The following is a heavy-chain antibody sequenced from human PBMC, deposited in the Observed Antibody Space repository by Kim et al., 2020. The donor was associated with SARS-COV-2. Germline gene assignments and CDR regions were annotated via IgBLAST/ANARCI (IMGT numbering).Heavy chain of an antibody. V-gene: IGHV3-9*01. Sequence: GGSLRLSCAASGFTFGDYAMHWVRQAPGKGLEWVSGISWNSGSIGYADSVKGRFTISRDNAKNSLYLQMNSLRAEDTALYYCAKDLITYYDILTGLAFDYWGQGTLVTVS. CDR1: GFTFGDYA. J-gene: IGHJ4*02. CDR2: ISWNSGSI. D-gene: IGHD3-9*01. CDR3: AKDLITYYDILTGLAFDY.